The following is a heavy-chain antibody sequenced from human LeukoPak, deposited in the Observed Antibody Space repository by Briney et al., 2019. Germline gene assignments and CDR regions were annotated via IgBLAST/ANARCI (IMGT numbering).Heavy chain of an antibody. CDR3: ANLYDFWSGLDY. D-gene: IGHD3-3*01. Sequence: TGGSLRLSCAASGFTFSSYAMSWVRQAPGKGLEWVSAISGSGGSTYYADSVKGRFTISRDNSNNTLYLQMNSLRAEDTAVYYCANLYDFWSGLDYWGQGTPVTVSS. CDR2: ISGSGGST. CDR1: GFTFSSYA. J-gene: IGHJ4*02. V-gene: IGHV3-23*01.